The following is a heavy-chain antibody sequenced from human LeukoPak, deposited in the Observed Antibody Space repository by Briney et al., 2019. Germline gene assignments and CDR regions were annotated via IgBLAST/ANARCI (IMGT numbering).Heavy chain of an antibody. D-gene: IGHD3-22*01. CDR2: ISSSSSYI. CDR3: ANQFNYYDSSGPLGYSQH. J-gene: IGHJ1*01. CDR1: GFTFSSYS. V-gene: IGHV3-21*01. Sequence: GGSLRLSCAASGFTFSSYSMNWVRQAPGKGLEWVSSISSSSSYIYYADSVKGRFTISRDNAKNSLYLQMNSLRAEDTAVYYCANQFNYYDSSGPLGYSQHWGQGTLVTVSS.